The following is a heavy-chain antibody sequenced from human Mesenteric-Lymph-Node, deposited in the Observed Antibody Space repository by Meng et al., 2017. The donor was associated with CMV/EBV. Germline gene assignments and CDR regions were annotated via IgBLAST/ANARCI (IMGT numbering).Heavy chain of an antibody. D-gene: IGHD5-18*01. CDR2: ISWDGGNT. CDR1: GFTFDDYA. CDR3: AKADSDIAMGVYYFHS. J-gene: IGHJ4*02. V-gene: IGHV3-43D*03. Sequence: GGSLRLSCAASGFTFDDYAMHWVRQAPGKGLEWVSLISWDGGNTYYTHSVNGRFTISRDNSKNSLYLQMHSLTVEDTAFYYCAKADSDIAMGVYYFHSWGQGTLVTVSS.